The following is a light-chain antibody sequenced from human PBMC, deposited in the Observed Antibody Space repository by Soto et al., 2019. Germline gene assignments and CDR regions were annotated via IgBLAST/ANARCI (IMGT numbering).Light chain of an antibody. J-gene: IGKJ1*01. CDR2: GAS. Sequence: EIVVTQSPAALSVSPGERATLSCRASQSVSSNLAWYQQKPGQAPRLLIYGASTRATGIPARFSGTGSGTEFTLTISSLQSEDFAFYYCQQYNKWPWTFGQGTKLDIK. CDR3: QQYNKWPWT. CDR1: QSVSSN. V-gene: IGKV3-15*01.